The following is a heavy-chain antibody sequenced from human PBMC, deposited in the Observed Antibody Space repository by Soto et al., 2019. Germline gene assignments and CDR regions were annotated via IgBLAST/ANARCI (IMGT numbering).Heavy chain of an antibody. CDR1: DGSISTYY. D-gene: IGHD1-26*01. CDR2: IYKSGYT. J-gene: IGHJ4*02. V-gene: IGHV4-59*08. CDR3: ARVLGAPLYYFDY. Sequence: PSETLSLTCTVSDGSISTYYWTWIRPSPGKGLEYLRYIYKSGYTNYYPSLKSRVAISLDPSKNQFSLKLSSVTAADTAVYYCARVLGAPLYYFDYWGQGILVTVSS.